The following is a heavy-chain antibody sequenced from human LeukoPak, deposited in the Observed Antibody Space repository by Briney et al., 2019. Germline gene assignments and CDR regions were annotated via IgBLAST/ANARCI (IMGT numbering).Heavy chain of an antibody. D-gene: IGHD6-19*01. J-gene: IGHJ4*02. CDR1: GGSISSSSYY. Sequence: PSETLSLTGTVSGGSISSSSYYWGWIRQPPGKGLEWIGSIYYSGSTYYNPSLKSRVTISVDTSKNQFSLKLSSVTAADTAVYYCARHRTVYGSGWYAAARGYFDYWGQGTLVTVSS. V-gene: IGHV4-39*01. CDR3: ARHRTVYGSGWYAAARGYFDY. CDR2: IYYSGST.